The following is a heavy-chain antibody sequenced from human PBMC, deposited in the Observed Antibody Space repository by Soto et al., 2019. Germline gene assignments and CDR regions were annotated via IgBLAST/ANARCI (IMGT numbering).Heavy chain of an antibody. V-gene: IGHV4-34*01. CDR2: INHSGST. J-gene: IGHJ4*02. D-gene: IGHD3-10*01. CDR3: ASLTVDWFGVPDY. Sequence: PSETLSLTCAVYGGSFSGYYWSWIRQPPGKGLEWIGEINHSGSTNYNPSLKSRVTISVDTSKNQFSLKLSSVTAADTAVYYCASLTVDWFGVPDYWGQGTLVTVSS. CDR1: GGSFSGYY.